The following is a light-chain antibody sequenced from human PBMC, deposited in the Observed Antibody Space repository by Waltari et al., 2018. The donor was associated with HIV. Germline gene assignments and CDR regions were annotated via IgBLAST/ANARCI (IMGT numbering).Light chain of an antibody. CDR1: SSDVGSYKH. Sequence: QSALTQPASVSGSPGQSITISCTGSSSDVGSYKHVSWYQQHPGKAPRLIIYEVSKRPSGVSNRYSASKSGKTASLTVSVLRAEDEADYYCSSYAGSSTFVIFGGGTKLTVL. V-gene: IGLV2-23*02. CDR2: EVS. J-gene: IGLJ2*01. CDR3: SSYAGSSTFVI.